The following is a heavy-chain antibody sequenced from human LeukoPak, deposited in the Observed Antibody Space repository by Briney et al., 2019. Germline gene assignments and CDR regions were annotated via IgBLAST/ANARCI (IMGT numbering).Heavy chain of an antibody. CDR1: GGSISSGDYS. J-gene: IGHJ5*02. D-gene: IGHD3-10*01. CDR3: ARHSEDIGLYGSGSSNWFDP. V-gene: IGHV4-30-4*07. Sequence: PSETLSLTCAVSGGSISSGDYSWSWIRQPPGKGLEWIGYIYYSGSTHYNPSLKSRVTMSVDASKNHLSLKLSSVTAADTAVYYCARHSEDIGLYGSGSSNWFDPWGQGTLVTVSS. CDR2: IYYSGST.